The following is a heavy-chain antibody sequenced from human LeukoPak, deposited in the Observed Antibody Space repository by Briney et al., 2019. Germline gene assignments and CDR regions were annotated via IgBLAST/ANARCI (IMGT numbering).Heavy chain of an antibody. Sequence: GGSLRLSCAASGFNFSTYAMSWVRQAPGKGLEWVSAISGSGGSTYYADSVKGRFTISRDNAKNSLYLQMNSLRAEDTAVYYCARSGRGVDSFYFYMDVWGKGTTVTVSS. CDR2: ISGSGGST. CDR3: ARSGRGVDSFYFYMDV. D-gene: IGHD3-10*01. CDR1: GFNFSTYA. J-gene: IGHJ6*03. V-gene: IGHV3-23*01.